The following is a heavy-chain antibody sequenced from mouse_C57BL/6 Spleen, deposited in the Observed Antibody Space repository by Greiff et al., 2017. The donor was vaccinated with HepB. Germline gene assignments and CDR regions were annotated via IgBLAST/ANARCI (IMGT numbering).Heavy chain of an antibody. CDR1: GYSFTDYN. Sequence: EVQLQESGPELVKPGASVKISCKASGYSFTDYNMNWVKQSNGKSLEWIGVINPNYGTTSYNQKFKGKATLTVDQSSSTAYMQLNSLTSEDSAVYYWARGYYGSSYLYYFDYWGQGTTLTVSS. D-gene: IGHD1-1*01. J-gene: IGHJ2*01. CDR3: ARGYYGSSYLYYFDY. CDR2: INPNYGTT. V-gene: IGHV1-39*01.